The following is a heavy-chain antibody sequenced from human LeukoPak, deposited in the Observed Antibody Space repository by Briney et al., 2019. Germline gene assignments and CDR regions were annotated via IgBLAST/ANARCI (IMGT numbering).Heavy chain of an antibody. D-gene: IGHD6-6*01. CDR1: GFTVSSNY. Sequence: GGFLRLSCAVSGFTVSSNYMSWVRQAPGRGLEWVSVIYSGGSTYYADSVKGRFTISRDNSKNTLYLQMNSLRAEDTAVYYCARDPFYSSSQGGMDVWGQGTTVTVSS. CDR3: ARDPFYSSSQGGMDV. V-gene: IGHV3-53*01. J-gene: IGHJ6*02. CDR2: IYSGGST.